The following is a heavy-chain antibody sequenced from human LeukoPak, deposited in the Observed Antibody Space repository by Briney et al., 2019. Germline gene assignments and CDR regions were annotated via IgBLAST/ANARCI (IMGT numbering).Heavy chain of an antibody. Sequence: PGGSLRLSCAASGFTFSSFDMHWVRQATGKGLEWVSAIGTAGDPYYPGSVKGRFTISRENAKNSLYLQMNSLRAGDTAVYYCARARGLGPFDLWGRGTLVTVSS. CDR2: IGTAGDP. V-gene: IGHV3-13*05. CDR3: ARARGLGPFDL. CDR1: GFTFSSFD. D-gene: IGHD3-10*01. J-gene: IGHJ2*01.